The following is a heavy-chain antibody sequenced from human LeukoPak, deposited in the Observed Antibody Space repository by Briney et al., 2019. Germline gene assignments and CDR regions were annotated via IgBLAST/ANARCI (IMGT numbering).Heavy chain of an antibody. CDR2: ISAYNGNT. CDR1: GYTFTSYG. Sequence: GASVKVSCKASGYTFTSYGISWVRQAPGQGLEWMGWISAYNGNTNYAQKLQGRVTMTTDTSTSTAYMELRSLRSDDTVVYYCARNGELTTRDAFDIWGQGTMVTVSS. V-gene: IGHV1-18*01. D-gene: IGHD4-17*01. J-gene: IGHJ3*02. CDR3: ARNGELTTRDAFDI.